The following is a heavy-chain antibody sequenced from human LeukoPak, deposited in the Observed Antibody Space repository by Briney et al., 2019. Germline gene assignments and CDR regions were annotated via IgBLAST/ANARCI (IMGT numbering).Heavy chain of an antibody. D-gene: IGHD1-26*01. CDR3: AREPIVGVHFDY. Sequence: GGSLRLSCAASGFTFSSYWMHWVRHAPGKGLVWVSRINADGRSTTYADSVMGRFTISRHNAKNTLYLQMNSLRAEDTAVYYCAREPIVGVHFDYWGQGTLVTVSS. J-gene: IGHJ4*02. CDR1: GFTFSSYW. V-gene: IGHV3-74*01. CDR2: INADGRST.